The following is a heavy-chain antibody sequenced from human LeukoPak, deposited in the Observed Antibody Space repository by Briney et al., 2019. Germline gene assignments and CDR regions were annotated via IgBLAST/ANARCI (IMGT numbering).Heavy chain of an antibody. CDR2: IYSGGST. V-gene: IGHV3-53*01. Sequence: GGSLRLSCAASGFTFSSYAMSWVRQAPGKGLEWVSVIYSGGSTHYADSVKGRFTISRDNSKNTLYLQMNSLRAEDTAVYYCAREDAVGYYYYGMDVWGQGTTVTVSS. D-gene: IGHD2-15*01. CDR3: AREDAVGYYYYGMDV. CDR1: GFTFSSYA. J-gene: IGHJ6*02.